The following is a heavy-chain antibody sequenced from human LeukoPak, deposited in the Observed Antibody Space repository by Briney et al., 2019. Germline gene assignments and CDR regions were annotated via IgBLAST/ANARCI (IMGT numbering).Heavy chain of an antibody. V-gene: IGHV3-72*01. J-gene: IGHJ4*02. CDR1: GFTFSDHY. CDR2: TRNKANSYTT. Sequence: PGGSLRLSCAASGFTFSDHYMDWVRQAPGNGLEWVGRTRNKANSYTTEYAASVKGRFTISRDDSKNSLYLQMNSLKTEDTAVYYCARIHPYDSSGFHYWGQGTLVTVSS. CDR3: ARIHPYDSSGFHY. D-gene: IGHD3-22*01.